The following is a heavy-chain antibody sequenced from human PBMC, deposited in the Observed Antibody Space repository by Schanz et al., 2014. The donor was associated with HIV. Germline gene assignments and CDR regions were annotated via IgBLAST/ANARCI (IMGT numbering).Heavy chain of an antibody. Sequence: EVQLLESGGGLLHPGGSLRLSCAASGFTFNSYAMNALSWVRQAPGRGLEWVSDIRGGAGGTYYADSVKGRFTISRDNSKSTLYLQMNRLRAGDTAVYCCVGHGSSSSWGLGTLVTVSS. CDR1: GFTFNSYA. CDR3: VGHGSSSS. CDR2: IRGGAGGT. V-gene: IGHV3-23*01. J-gene: IGHJ5*02. D-gene: IGHD6-6*01.